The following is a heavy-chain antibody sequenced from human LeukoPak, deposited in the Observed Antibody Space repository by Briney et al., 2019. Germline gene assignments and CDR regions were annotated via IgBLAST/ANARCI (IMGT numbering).Heavy chain of an antibody. CDR1: GGSISSSGYY. Sequence: PSETLSLTCTVSGGSISSSGYYWGWLRQPPGKRLEWIGSIYYSGSTYYNPSLKSRVTISVDTSKNQCSLKLSSVTAADTAVYYCATTRQVPHAFDIWGQGTMVTVSS. V-gene: IGHV4-39*01. CDR3: ATTRQVPHAFDI. CDR2: IYYSGST. J-gene: IGHJ3*02.